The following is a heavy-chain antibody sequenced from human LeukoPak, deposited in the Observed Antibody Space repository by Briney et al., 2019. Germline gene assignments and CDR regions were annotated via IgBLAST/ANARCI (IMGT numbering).Heavy chain of an antibody. CDR1: GGSISSYY. D-gene: IGHD1-14*01. CDR2: IYYSGNT. V-gene: IGHV4-59*08. J-gene: IGHJ2*01. CDR3: ARRGSGASLEYYFDL. Sequence: SETLSLTCTVSGGSISSYYWSWIRQPPGKGLEYIGYIYYSGNTDSNPSLNSRVTISVDTSKNQFSLKLSSVTAADTAVYYCARRGSGASLEYYFDLWGRGTLVTVSS.